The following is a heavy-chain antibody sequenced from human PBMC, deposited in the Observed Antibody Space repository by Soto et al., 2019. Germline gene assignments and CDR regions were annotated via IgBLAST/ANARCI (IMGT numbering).Heavy chain of an antibody. V-gene: IGHV3-21*01. D-gene: IGHD2-15*01. CDR3: ARALDCSGGSCPGDS. CDR2: ISSSSSYI. CDR1: GFTFSSYS. J-gene: IGHJ4*02. Sequence: EVQLVESGGGLVKPGGSLRLSCAASGFTFSSYSMNWVRQAPGKGLEWVSSISSSSSYIYYADSVKGRFTISRDNAKNSLYLQMNSLRAEDTAVYYCARALDCSGGSCPGDSWGQGTLVTVSS.